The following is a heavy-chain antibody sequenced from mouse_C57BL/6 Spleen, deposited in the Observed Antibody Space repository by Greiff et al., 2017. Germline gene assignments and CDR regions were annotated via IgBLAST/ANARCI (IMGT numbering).Heavy chain of an antibody. CDR3: ARGLTTVVALYAMDY. D-gene: IGHD1-1*01. J-gene: IGHJ4*01. V-gene: IGHV5-17*01. CDR2: ISSGSSTI. CDR1: GFTFSDYG. Sequence: EVMLVESGGGLVKPGGSLKLSCAASGFTFSDYGMHWVRQAPEKGLEWVAYISSGSSTIYYADTVKGRFTISRDNAKNTLFLQMTSLRSEDTAMYYCARGLTTVVALYAMDYWGQGTSVTVSS.